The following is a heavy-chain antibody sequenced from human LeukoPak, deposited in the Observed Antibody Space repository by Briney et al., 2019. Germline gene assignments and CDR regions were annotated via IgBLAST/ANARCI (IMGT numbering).Heavy chain of an antibody. J-gene: IGHJ6*04. CDR2: IDPSDSYT. Sequence: GESLKISCKGSGYSFTSYWVSWVRQMPGKGLEWMGRIDPSDSYTNYSPSFQGHVTISADKSISTAYLKWSSLKASDTAMYYCARGIMVRGVTFYYYYGMDVWGKGTTVTVSS. D-gene: IGHD3-10*01. V-gene: IGHV5-10-1*01. CDR1: GYSFTSYW. CDR3: ARGIMVRGVTFYYYYGMDV.